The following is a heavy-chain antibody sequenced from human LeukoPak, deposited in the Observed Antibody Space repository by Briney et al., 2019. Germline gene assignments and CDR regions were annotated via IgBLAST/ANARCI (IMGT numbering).Heavy chain of an antibody. D-gene: IGHD1-26*01. CDR1: GFTFSNYW. CDR3: ARDVGGSYYAFDI. CDR2: IYSGGST. J-gene: IGHJ3*02. V-gene: IGHV3-53*01. Sequence: TGGSLRLSCAASGFTFSNYWMSWVRQAPGKGLEWVSVIYSGGSTYYADSVKGRFTISRDNSKNTLYLQMNSLRAEDTAVYYCARDVGGSYYAFDIWGQGTMVTVSS.